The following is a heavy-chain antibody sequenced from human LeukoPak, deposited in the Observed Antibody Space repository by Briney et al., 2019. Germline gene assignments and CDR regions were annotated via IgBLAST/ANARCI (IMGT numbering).Heavy chain of an antibody. CDR3: ARQRSYLWDAFDI. V-gene: IGHV4-59*08. CDR2: ISYRGST. CDR1: GGSNSSYH. D-gene: IGHD2-21*01. J-gene: IGHJ3*02. Sequence: SETLFLTCNVTGGSNSSYHWSWLRQPPGKGLEWIAYISYRGSTDYTPSLKSRVTISLDTSKNQFSLRLSSVTAADTAVYYCARQRSYLWDAFDIWGQGTLVTVSS.